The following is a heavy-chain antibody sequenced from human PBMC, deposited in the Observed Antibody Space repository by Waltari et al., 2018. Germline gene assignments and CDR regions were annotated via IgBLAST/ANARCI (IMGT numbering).Heavy chain of an antibody. D-gene: IGHD3-10*01. J-gene: IGHJ4*02. CDR3: ARANVPPGGFDY. Sequence: QVQLVESGGGVVQPGRSLRLSCAAPGFTFSSYAMHWVRQAPGKGLECVAVISYDGSNKYYADSVKGRFTISRDNSKNTLYLQMNSLRAEDTAVYYCARANVPPGGFDYWGQGTLVTVSS. V-gene: IGHV3-30-3*01. CDR2: ISYDGSNK. CDR1: GFTFSSYA.